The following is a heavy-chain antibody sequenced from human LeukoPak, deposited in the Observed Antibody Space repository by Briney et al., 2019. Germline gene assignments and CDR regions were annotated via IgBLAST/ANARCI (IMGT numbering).Heavy chain of an antibody. Sequence: PGGSLRLSCAASGFTFSSYGMHWVRQAPGKGLEWVAVISYDGSNKYYADSVKGRFTISRDNSKNTLYLQMNSLRAEDTAVYYCAKYLGYCSGGSCYPTGWGQGTLVTVSS. D-gene: IGHD2-15*01. V-gene: IGHV3-30*18. CDR2: ISYDGSNK. CDR3: AKYLGYCSGGSCYPTG. CDR1: GFTFSSYG. J-gene: IGHJ4*02.